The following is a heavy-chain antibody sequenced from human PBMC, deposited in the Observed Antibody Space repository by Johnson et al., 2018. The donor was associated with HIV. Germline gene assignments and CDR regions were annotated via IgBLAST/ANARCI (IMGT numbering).Heavy chain of an antibody. CDR3: TTNHEAGVRYDRVVEIVATSRGDAFDI. CDR2: IYSGGST. J-gene: IGHJ3*02. Sequence: EVQLVESGGGLVQPGGSLRLSCAASGFTVSSNYMSWVRQAPGKGLEWVSVIYSGGSTYYADSVKGRFNISRDNSKNTLYLQMNSLRAEDTAVYYCTTNHEAGVRYDRVVEIVATSRGDAFDIWGQGTMVTVSS. CDR1: GFTVSSNY. V-gene: IGHV3-66*01. D-gene: IGHD5-12*01.